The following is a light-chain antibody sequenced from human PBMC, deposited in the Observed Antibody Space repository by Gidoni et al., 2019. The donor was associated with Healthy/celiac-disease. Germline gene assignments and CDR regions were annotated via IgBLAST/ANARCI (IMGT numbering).Light chain of an antibody. CDR2: DTR. V-gene: IGLV7-46*01. Sequence: QAVVTQEPSLTVSPGGTVTLTCGSSTAAVTRCHDPYWVQQKPGKAPRTLIYDTRNKHAWTPARFSGSLLGGKAALTLSGAQPEDEAEYYCLLSYSGARVFGTGTKVTVL. CDR1: TAAVTRCHD. J-gene: IGLJ1*01. CDR3: LLSYSGARV.